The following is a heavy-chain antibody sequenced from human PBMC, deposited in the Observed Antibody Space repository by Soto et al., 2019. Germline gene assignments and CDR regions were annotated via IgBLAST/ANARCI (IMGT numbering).Heavy chain of an antibody. V-gene: IGHV3-33*01. CDR3: ARDDEYSGNGMDV. CDR1: GFTFSNYG. CDR2: ILNDGSNR. Sequence: QVQLVESGGGVVQPGRSLRLSCAASGFTFSNYGMHWVRQAPGKGLEWVAVILNDGSNRYHADSVKDRFTISRDNSKNTILLQMNSRRAEDTAVYYCARDDEYSGNGMDVWGQGTTVTVS. J-gene: IGHJ6*02. D-gene: IGHD3-10*01.